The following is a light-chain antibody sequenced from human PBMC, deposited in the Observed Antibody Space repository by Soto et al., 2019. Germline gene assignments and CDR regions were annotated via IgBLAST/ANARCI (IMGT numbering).Light chain of an antibody. CDR2: DAS. Sequence: DIQLTQSPYFLYASVGEIVTITCRASQGLSTYLAWYQQSPGKATKLLIYDASTLQSGVPSRFSGSRSGTEFTLTIRSLQPEDYANYYCQKLNGYGAITFGGGTKVEIK. V-gene: IGKV1-9*01. J-gene: IGKJ4*01. CDR1: QGLSTY. CDR3: QKLNGYGAIT.